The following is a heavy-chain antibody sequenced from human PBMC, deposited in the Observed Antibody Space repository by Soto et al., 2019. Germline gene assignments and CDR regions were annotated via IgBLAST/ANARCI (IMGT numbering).Heavy chain of an antibody. CDR1: GFTFSSYT. Sequence: LRLSCAASGFTFSSYTMSWVRQAPGKGLEWVSGISATGGSTYYADSVKGRFTFSRDNSKNTLYLQMNSLRAEDTAVYYCAKGFIRDCGGDCTVDTWGQGTLVTVSS. CDR3: AKGFIRDCGGDCTVDT. V-gene: IGHV3-23*01. D-gene: IGHD2-21*02. CDR2: ISATGGST. J-gene: IGHJ5*02.